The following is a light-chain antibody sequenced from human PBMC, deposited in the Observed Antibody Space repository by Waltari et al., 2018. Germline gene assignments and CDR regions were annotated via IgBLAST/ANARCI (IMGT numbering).Light chain of an antibody. Sequence: QSVLTQPPSVSGAPGPRVPISCTGSSSNSGACSDVHWYQQLPGTAPKLLIYGNSNRPSGVPDRFSGSKSGTSASLAITGLQAEDEADYYCQSYDSSLSGGVFGGGTKLTVL. CDR3: QSYDSSLSGGV. CDR1: SSNSGACSD. J-gene: IGLJ2*01. CDR2: GNS. V-gene: IGLV1-40*01.